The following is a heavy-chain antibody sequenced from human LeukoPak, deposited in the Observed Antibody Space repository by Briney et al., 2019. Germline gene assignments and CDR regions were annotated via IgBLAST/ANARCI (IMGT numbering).Heavy chain of an antibody. CDR3: ARDLDYGDYVSAFDI. Sequence: PSETLSLTCTVSGGSISSYYWSWIRQPPGKGLEWTGYIYYSGSTNYNPSLKSRVTISVDTSKNQFSLKLSSVTAADTAVYYCARDLDYGDYVSAFDIWGQGTMVTVSS. CDR1: GGSISSYY. J-gene: IGHJ3*02. D-gene: IGHD4-17*01. CDR2: IYYSGST. V-gene: IGHV4-59*01.